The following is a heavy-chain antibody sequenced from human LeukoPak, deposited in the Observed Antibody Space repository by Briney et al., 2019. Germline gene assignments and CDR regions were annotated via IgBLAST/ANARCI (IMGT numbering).Heavy chain of an antibody. D-gene: IGHD3-10*01. CDR3: AKDIGSKLLWFGELFTCYYGMDV. J-gene: IGHJ6*02. CDR1: GFTFSSYA. V-gene: IGHV3-23*01. CDR2: ISGSGGST. Sequence: PGGSLRLSCAASGFTFSSYAMSWVRQAPGKGLEWVSAISGSGGSTYYADSVKGRFTISRDNSKNTLYLQMNSLRAEDTAVYYCAKDIGSKLLWFGELFTCYYGMDVWGQGTTVTVSS.